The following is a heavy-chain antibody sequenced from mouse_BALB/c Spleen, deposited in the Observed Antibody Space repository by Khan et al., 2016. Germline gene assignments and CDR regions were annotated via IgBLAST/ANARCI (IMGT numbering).Heavy chain of an antibody. CDR3: ARAGYYGYLAY. Sequence: EVQLQESGGGLVQPGGSLKLSCAASGFDFRRYWMSWVRQAPGKGLEWIGEINPDSRTINYSPSLKDKFTISRDNAKRTLYLQMSKVRSEDTALYYCARAGYYGYLAYWGQGTLVSVSA. CDR2: INPDSRTI. V-gene: IGHV4-1*02. D-gene: IGHD1-1*01. CDR1: GFDFRRYW. J-gene: IGHJ3*01.